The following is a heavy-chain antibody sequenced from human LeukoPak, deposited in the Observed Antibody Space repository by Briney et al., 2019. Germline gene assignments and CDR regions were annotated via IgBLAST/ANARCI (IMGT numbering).Heavy chain of an antibody. Sequence: SGGSLGLSCAASGFTFSSYAMHWVRQAPGKGLEWVAVISYDGSNKYYADSVKGRFTISRDNSKNTLYLQMNSLRAEDTAVYYCARDPQIHHYDFWSGYYTQWGQGTLVTVSS. CDR3: ARDPQIHHYDFWSGYYTQ. V-gene: IGHV3-30*01. CDR2: ISYDGSNK. CDR1: GFTFSSYA. D-gene: IGHD3-3*01. J-gene: IGHJ4*02.